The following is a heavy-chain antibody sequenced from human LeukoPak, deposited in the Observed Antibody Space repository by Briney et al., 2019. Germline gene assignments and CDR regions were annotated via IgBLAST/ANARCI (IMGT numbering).Heavy chain of an antibody. D-gene: IGHD3-3*01. CDR3: ARDLARFLEWLSNYYYYGMDV. Sequence: GGSLRLSCAASEFTFSSYSMNWVRQAPGKGLEWVSYITNSGNSKSYADSVKGRFTIPRDNAKNSLYLQMNSLRAEDTAVYYCARDLARFLEWLSNYYYYGMDVWGQGTTVTVSS. V-gene: IGHV3-48*01. CDR1: EFTFSSYS. J-gene: IGHJ6*02. CDR2: ITNSGNSK.